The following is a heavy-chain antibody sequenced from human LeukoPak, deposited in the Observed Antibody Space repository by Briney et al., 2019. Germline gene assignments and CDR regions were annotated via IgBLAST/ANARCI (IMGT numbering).Heavy chain of an antibody. CDR2: INAGNGNT. V-gene: IGHV1-3*01. CDR3: ARSYYYGSGSLYYFDY. J-gene: IGHJ4*02. D-gene: IGHD3-10*01. Sequence: GASVKVSCKASGYTFTSYAMHWVRQAPGQRLEWMGWINAGNGNTKYSQKFQGRVTITRDTSASTAYMELSSLRSEDTAVYYCARSYYYGSGSLYYFDYWGQGTLVTVSS. CDR1: GYTFTSYA.